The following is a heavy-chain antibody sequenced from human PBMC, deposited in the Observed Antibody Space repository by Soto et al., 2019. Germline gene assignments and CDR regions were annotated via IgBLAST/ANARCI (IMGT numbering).Heavy chain of an antibody. CDR2: IYQSGSA. CDR3: SRRGVAAGGTGLDH. V-gene: IGHV4-39*02. Sequence: SETLSLTCSVSGASIINSSYYWGWLRPTPGKGLEWIASIYQSGSAYYNSSLKSRVTISVDTSNNRFSLKLTSVTAADTGVYYCSRRGVAAGGTGLDHWGQGTLVTVST. D-gene: IGHD1-1*01. J-gene: IGHJ4*02. CDR1: GASIINSSYY.